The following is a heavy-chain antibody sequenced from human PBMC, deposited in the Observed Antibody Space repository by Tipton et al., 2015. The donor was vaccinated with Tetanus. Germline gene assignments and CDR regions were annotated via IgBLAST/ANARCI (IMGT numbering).Heavy chain of an antibody. J-gene: IGHJ6*02. CDR1: GYTFTGYY. CDR2: IDPNSGGT. CDR3: ARDRGDYIYSGMYV. D-gene: IGHD3-22*01. Sequence: QMQLVQSGAEVKKPGASVQVSCKASGYTFTGYYIYWVRQAPGQELEWIGWIDPNSGGTVYAQKFQCRVTMIRDTSISTAYMELRSLRSDDTAVYFFARDRGDYIYSGMYVWGPGTTVTVS. V-gene: IGHV1-2*02.